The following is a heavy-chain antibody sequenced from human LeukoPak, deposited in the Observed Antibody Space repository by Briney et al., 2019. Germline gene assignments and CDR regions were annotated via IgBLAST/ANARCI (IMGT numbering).Heavy chain of an antibody. CDR2: INHSGST. CDR3: ARSRRETYCSSTSCAKYYFDY. D-gene: IGHD2-2*01. J-gene: IGHJ4*02. CDR1: GGSFSGYY. Sequence: KPSETLSLTCAVYGGSFSGYYWSWIRQPPGKGLEWIGEINHSGSTNYNPSLKSRVTISVDTSKNQFSLKLSSVTAADTAVYYGARSRRETYCSSTSCAKYYFDYWGQGTLVAVSS. V-gene: IGHV4-34*01.